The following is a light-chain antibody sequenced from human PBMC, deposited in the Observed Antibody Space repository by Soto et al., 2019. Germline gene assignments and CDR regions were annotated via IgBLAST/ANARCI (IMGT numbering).Light chain of an antibody. CDR1: QSVSSSY. J-gene: IGKJ5*01. Sequence: EIVLTHSPGTLSLSPGERATLSCRASQSVSSSYLAWYQQKPVQAPRLLIYGASSRATGIPDRFSGSGSGTDFTLTISRLDPEDFAVCYCQHYGSSPITFGQGTRLEI. CDR3: QHYGSSPIT. CDR2: GAS. V-gene: IGKV3-20*01.